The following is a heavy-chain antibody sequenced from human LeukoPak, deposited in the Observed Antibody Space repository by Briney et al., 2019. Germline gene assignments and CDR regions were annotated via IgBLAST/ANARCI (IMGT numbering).Heavy chain of an antibody. CDR2: VYYSGST. CDR1: GGPISGSTYY. D-gene: IGHD3-9*01. Sequence: PSETLSLICTVSGGPISGSTYYWAWIRQIPGKGLEWIGSVYYSGSTNYNPSLKSRVTISVDTSKNQFSLKLSSVTAADTAVYYCARRTKPKLRYFDWSRGDAFDIWGQGTMVTVSS. V-gene: IGHV4-39*07. J-gene: IGHJ3*02. CDR3: ARRTKPKLRYFDWSRGDAFDI.